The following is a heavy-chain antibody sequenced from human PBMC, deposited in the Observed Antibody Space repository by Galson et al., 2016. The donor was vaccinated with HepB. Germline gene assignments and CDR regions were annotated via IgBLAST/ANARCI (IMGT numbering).Heavy chain of an antibody. CDR1: GFNFGNYA. J-gene: IGHJ4*02. CDR3: VKDFYGSGSYFSVGHDH. Sequence: SLRLSCAASGFNFGNYAMNWVRQAPGKGPEWVSSIKGGGASPKYADSVTGRFTISRDNTHNTLHLQMNSLRAKDTAVYYCVKDFYGSGSYFSVGHDHWGQGTLVTVSS. D-gene: IGHD3-10*01. V-gene: IGHV3-23*01. CDR2: IKGGGASP.